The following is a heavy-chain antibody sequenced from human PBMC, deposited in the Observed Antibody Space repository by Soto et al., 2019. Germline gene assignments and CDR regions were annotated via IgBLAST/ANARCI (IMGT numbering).Heavy chain of an antibody. V-gene: IGHV4-59*01. CDR3: ARGPSHYCSGGSWLVY. D-gene: IGHD2-15*01. CDR1: GGSISSYY. J-gene: IGHJ4*02. CDR2: IYYSGST. Sequence: SETLSLTCTVSGGSISSYYWSWIRQPPGKGLEWIGYIYYSGSTNYNPSLKSRVTISVDTSKNQFSLKLSSVTAADTAVYYCARGPSHYCSGGSWLVYWGQGTLVTVSS.